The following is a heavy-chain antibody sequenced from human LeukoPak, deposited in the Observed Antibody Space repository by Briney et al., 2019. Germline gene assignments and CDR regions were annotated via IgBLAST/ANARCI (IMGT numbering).Heavy chain of an antibody. Sequence: RPGGSLSLSCAASGFTFSSYWMSWVRQAPGKGLEWVANIKQDGSEKYYVDSVKGRFTISRDNAKNSLYLQMNSLRAEDTAVYYCARGGEDIVVVVAAIADYWGQGTLVTVSS. CDR3: ARGGEDIVVVVAAIADY. V-gene: IGHV3-7*03. D-gene: IGHD2-15*01. J-gene: IGHJ4*02. CDR1: GFTFSSYW. CDR2: IKQDGSEK.